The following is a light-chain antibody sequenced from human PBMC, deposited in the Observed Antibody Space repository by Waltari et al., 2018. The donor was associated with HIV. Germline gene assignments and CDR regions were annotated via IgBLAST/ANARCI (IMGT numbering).Light chain of an antibody. V-gene: IGKV1-5*03. CDR2: KAS. CDR1: QSIGNW. Sequence: DIQMTQSPSTLSASVGDRVTHTCRASQSIGNWLAWYQQKPGRSPRLLLYKASNLQSGVPSRFSGSGSETEFTLTISSLQPDDSATYFCQQYNIYPDYTFGQGTKLEIK. J-gene: IGKJ2*01. CDR3: QQYNIYPDYT.